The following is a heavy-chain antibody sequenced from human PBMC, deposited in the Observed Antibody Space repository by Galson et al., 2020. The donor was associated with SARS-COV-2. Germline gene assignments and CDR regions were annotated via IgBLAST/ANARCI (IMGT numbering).Heavy chain of an antibody. CDR3: AKDRYCVGGVCPLDY. D-gene: IGHD2-8*02. J-gene: IGHJ4*02. CDR2: ISGSGGST. V-gene: IGHV3-23*01. CDR1: GFTLSEYG. Sequence: GGSLRLSCAVSGFTLSEYGFSWVRQAPGKGLEWVSGISGSGGSTDYANSVKGRFTISKDNSKSTVDLQMNTVRAEDTAIYYCAKDRYCVGGVCPLDYWGLGTLVTVSS.